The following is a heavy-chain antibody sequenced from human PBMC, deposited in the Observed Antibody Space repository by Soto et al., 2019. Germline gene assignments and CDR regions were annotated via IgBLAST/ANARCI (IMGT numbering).Heavy chain of an antibody. Sequence: QVQLVESGRGVVQPGRSLRLSCAASGFAFSSYGMHWVRQAPGKGLEWVTVIWSGGSDKYYADSVKGRFTISRDNSKNTLYLQMNSLRAEDTAVYYCARVYRSGTYPIDYWGQGTLVTVSS. V-gene: IGHV3-33*01. J-gene: IGHJ4*02. CDR1: GFAFSSYG. CDR2: IWSGGSDK. D-gene: IGHD3-10*01. CDR3: ARVYRSGTYPIDY.